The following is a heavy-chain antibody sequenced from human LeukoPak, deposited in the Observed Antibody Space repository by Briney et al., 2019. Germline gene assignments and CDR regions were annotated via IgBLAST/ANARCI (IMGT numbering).Heavy chain of an antibody. CDR1: GYTFTSYY. V-gene: IGHV1-46*01. CDR2: INPSGGST. D-gene: IGHD3-22*01. CDR3: ARDPRPSYDSSDYYYPGDY. J-gene: IGHJ4*02. Sequence: ASVKVSCKASGYTFTSYYMHWVRQAPGQGLEWMAIINPSGGSTRYAQEFQGRVTMTRDTSTSTVYMELSSLRSEDTAVYYCARDPRPSYDSSDYYYPGDYWGQGTLVTVSS.